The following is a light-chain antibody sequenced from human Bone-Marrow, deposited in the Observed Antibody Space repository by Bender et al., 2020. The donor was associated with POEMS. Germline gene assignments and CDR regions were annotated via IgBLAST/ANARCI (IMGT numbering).Light chain of an antibody. CDR2: INN. CDR1: SSNIGTNP. Sequence: QSVLTQPPSASGTPGQRVTISCSGSSSNIGTNPVNWYQQLPGTAPKLLIYINNQRPSGVPDRFSGSKSGTSASLVISGLQSEDEADYYCAAWEDSLNGWVFGGGTKLTVL. J-gene: IGLJ3*02. CDR3: AAWEDSLNGWV. V-gene: IGLV1-44*01.